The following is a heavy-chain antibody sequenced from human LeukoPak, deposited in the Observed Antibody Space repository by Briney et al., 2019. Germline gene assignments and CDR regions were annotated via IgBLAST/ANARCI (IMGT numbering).Heavy chain of an antibody. CDR1: GFTFTSSA. V-gene: IGHV1-58*01. D-gene: IGHD3-22*01. Sequence: SVKVSCKASGFTFTSSAVQWVRQARGQRLEWIGWIVVGSGNTNYAQKLQGRVTMTTDTSTSTAYMELRSLRSDDTAVYYCARVPSDYDSSGYYYYYGMDVWGQGTTVTVSS. J-gene: IGHJ6*02. CDR3: ARVPSDYDSSGYYYYYGMDV. CDR2: IVVGSGNT.